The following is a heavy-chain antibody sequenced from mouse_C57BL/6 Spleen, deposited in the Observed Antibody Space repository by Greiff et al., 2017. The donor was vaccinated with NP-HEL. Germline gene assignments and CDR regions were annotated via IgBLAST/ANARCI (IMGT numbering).Heavy chain of an antibody. D-gene: IGHD1-1*01. CDR2: IYPGDGDT. CDR3: ASPGSSYAMDY. CDR1: GYAFSSYW. J-gene: IGHJ4*01. V-gene: IGHV1-80*01. Sequence: VQLQQSGAELVKPGASVQISCKASGYAFSSYWMNWVKQRPGKGLEWIGQIYPGDGDTNYNGKSKGKATLTADKSSRTAYMQLISLTSEDSAVYFCASPGSSYAMDYWGQGTSVTVSS.